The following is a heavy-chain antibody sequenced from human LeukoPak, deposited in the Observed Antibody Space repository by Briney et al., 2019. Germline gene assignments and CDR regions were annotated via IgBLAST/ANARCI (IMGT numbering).Heavy chain of an antibody. CDR1: GYTFTDYY. CDR3: ARKEYRTDAFDI. CDR2: INPNSGGT. Sequence: ASVKVSCKTSGYTFTDYYMHWVRQAPGQGLEWMGWINPNSGGTNYAQKFQGRVTMTRTTSISTAYMELSRLRSDDTAVYYCARKEYRTDAFDIWGQGTMVTVSS. V-gene: IGHV1-2*02. J-gene: IGHJ3*02. D-gene: IGHD6-6*01.